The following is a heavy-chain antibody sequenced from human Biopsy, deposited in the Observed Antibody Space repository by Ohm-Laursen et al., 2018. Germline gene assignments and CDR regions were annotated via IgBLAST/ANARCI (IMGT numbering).Heavy chain of an antibody. Sequence: SSVKVSCKAPGGTFSNYGVNWARQAPGQGLEWLGGNIPILGTGNYTQKFQDRATVAADTSTSTATMELRSLRSDDTAVYYCATKLTGYFHHWGQRTLVIVSS. V-gene: IGHV1-69*06. CDR3: ATKLTGYFHH. CDR2: NIPILGTG. D-gene: IGHD3-9*01. J-gene: IGHJ1*01. CDR1: GGTFSNYG.